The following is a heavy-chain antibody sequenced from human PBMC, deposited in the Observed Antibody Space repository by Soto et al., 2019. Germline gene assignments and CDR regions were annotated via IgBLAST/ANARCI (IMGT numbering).Heavy chain of an antibody. CDR2: VYYRGRS. CDR3: VSRRTTVITKASFDY. D-gene: IGHD4-4*01. CDR1: GGSVTNCSYY. J-gene: IGHJ4*02. Sequence: SETLSLTCTVSGGSVTNCSYYWGWSRQSPGKGLEWIGSVYYRGRSYSNSSVKSRVTISVDTSKNQFSLNLNSVTASDTAVYSGVSRRTTVITKASFDYWGRGALVTVSS. V-gene: IGHV4-39*01.